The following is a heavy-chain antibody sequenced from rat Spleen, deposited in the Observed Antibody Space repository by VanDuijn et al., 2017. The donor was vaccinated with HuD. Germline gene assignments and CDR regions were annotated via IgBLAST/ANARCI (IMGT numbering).Heavy chain of an antibody. J-gene: IGHJ2*01. CDR2: ISYDGSST. Sequence: EVQLVESDGGLVQPGRSLKLSCAASGFTFSDYYMAWVRQAPTKGLEWVATISYDGSSTYYRDSVKGRFTISRDNAKSTLYLQMDSLRSEDTATYYCARGQLLLQGWGQGVMVTVSS. CDR1: GFTFSDYY. V-gene: IGHV5-29*01. D-gene: IGHD1-1*01. CDR3: ARGQLLLQG.